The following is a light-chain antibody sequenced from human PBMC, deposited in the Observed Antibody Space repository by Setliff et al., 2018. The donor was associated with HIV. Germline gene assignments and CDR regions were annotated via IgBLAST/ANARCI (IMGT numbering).Light chain of an antibody. CDR3: CSYTGSLTYV. J-gene: IGLJ1*01. CDR2: DVS. Sequence: QSVLAQPASVSGSPGQSITISCSGSSSDVGSYNFVSWYQQHPGNAPQVIIYDVSRRPSGVSSRFSGSKSGNTASLTISGLQAEDQADYYCCSYTGSLTYVFGTGTKVTVL. CDR1: SSDVGSYNF. V-gene: IGLV2-23*02.